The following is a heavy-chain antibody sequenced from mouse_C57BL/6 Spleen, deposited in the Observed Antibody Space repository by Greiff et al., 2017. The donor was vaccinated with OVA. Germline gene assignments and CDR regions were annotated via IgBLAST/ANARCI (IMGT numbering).Heavy chain of an antibody. CDR2: IWSGGST. D-gene: IGHD1-1*01. Sequence: VKLMESGPGLVQPSQSLSITCTVSGFSLTSYGVHWVRQSPGKGLEWLGVIWSGGSTDYNAAFISRLSISKDNSKSQVFFKMNSLQADDTAIYYCARNDYGSSYEGYFDVWGTGTTVTVSS. CDR1: GFSLTSYG. CDR3: ARNDYGSSYEGYFDV. J-gene: IGHJ1*03. V-gene: IGHV2-2*01.